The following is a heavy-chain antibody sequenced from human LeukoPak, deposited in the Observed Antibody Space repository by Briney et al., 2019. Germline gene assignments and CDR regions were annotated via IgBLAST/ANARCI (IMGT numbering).Heavy chain of an antibody. V-gene: IGHV3-64*01. D-gene: IGHD2-2*01. Sequence: PGGSLRLSCTASGFTLSRYWMSWVRQAPGKGLEYVSAISSNGGSTYYANSVKGRFTISRDNSKNTLYLQMGSLRAEDMAVYYCARGALGYCSSTSCFATQFGAWGQGTLVTVSS. J-gene: IGHJ5*02. CDR2: ISSNGGST. CDR3: ARGALGYCSSTSCFATQFGA. CDR1: GFTLSRYW.